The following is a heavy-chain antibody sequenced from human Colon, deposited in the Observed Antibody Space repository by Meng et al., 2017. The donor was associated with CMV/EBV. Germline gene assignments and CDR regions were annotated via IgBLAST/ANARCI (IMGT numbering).Heavy chain of an antibody. V-gene: IGHV1-69*05. CDR1: GGTFSSYA. J-gene: IGHJ4*02. CDR3: ARAGFGSSDFDY. D-gene: IGHD1-26*01. Sequence: SVKVSCKASGGTFSSYAISWVRQAPGQGLEWMGGIIPIFGTANYAQKLQGRVTITTDESTSTAYMELSSLRSEDTAVYYCARAGFGSSDFDYWGQGTLVTVSS. CDR2: IIPIFGTA.